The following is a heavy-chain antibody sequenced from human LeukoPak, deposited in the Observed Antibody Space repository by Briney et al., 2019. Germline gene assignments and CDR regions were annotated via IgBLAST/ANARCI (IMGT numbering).Heavy chain of an antibody. CDR1: GGSISSSSYY. Sequence: SETLSLTCTVSGGSISSSSYYWGWIRQPPGKGLEWIGSIYHSGSTYYNPSLKSRVTISVDTSKNQFSLKLSSVTAADTAVYYCARSGPYYYYYYMDVWGKGTTVTVSS. J-gene: IGHJ6*03. CDR3: ARSGPYYYYYYMDV. D-gene: IGHD3-10*01. V-gene: IGHV4-39*07. CDR2: IYHSGST.